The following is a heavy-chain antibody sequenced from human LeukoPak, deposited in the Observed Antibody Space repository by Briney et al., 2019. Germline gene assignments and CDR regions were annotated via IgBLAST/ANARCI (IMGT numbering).Heavy chain of an antibody. Sequence: GGSLRLSCAASGFTFSSYAMSWDRQAPGKGLEWVSAISGSGGSTYYADSVKGRFTISRDNSKNTLYLQMNSLRAEDTAVYYCAKEYSSSWPIEEYFQHWGQGTLVTVSS. CDR3: AKEYSSSWPIEEYFQH. CDR2: ISGSGGST. J-gene: IGHJ1*01. V-gene: IGHV3-23*01. CDR1: GFTFSSYA. D-gene: IGHD6-13*01.